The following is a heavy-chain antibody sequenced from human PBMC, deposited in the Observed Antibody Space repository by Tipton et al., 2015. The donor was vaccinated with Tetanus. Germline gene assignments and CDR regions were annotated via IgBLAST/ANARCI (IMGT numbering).Heavy chain of an antibody. CDR2: INHSGST. D-gene: IGHD7-27*01. V-gene: IGHV4-34*01. CDR1: GGSFSGYY. J-gene: IGHJ5*02. CDR3: ARDGWGLTNWFDP. Sequence: TLSLTCAVYGGSFSGYYWSWIRQPPGKGLEWIGEINHSGSTNYNPSLKSRVTISVDTSKNQFSLKLSSATAADTVVYYCARDGWGLTNWFDPWGQGTLVTVSS.